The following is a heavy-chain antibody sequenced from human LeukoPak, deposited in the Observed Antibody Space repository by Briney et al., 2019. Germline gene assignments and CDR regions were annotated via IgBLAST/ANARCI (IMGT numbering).Heavy chain of an antibody. CDR1: GGSIDSNS. CDR3: ARRSSSWKNWFDP. CDR2: IYYSGTT. D-gene: IGHD6-13*01. Sequence: KSSETRSLTCTVSGGSIDSNSWTWIRQPPGKGLEWIGYIYYSGTTNYNPSLKSRVTMSVDMSKNQFSLKLSSVTAADTAVYYCARRSSSWKNWFDPWGQGTLVTVSS. V-gene: IGHV4-59*01. J-gene: IGHJ5*02.